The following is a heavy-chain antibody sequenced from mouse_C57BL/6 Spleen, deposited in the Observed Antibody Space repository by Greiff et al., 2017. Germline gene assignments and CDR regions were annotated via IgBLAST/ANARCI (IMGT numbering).Heavy chain of an antibody. J-gene: IGHJ4*01. CDR2: IYPRDGST. Sequence: VQLQQSDAELVKPGASVKISCKVSGYTFTDYTIHWMKQRPEQGLEWIGYIYPRDGSTKYNEKFKGKATLTADKSSSTAYMQLNSLTSEDSAVYFCARFGYYGNYAMDYWGQGTSVTVSS. CDR3: ARFGYYGNYAMDY. V-gene: IGHV1-78*01. D-gene: IGHD1-1*01. CDR1: GYTFTDYT.